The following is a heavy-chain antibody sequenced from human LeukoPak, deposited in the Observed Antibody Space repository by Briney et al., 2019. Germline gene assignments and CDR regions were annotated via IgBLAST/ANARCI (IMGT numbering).Heavy chain of an antibody. Sequence: SETLSLTCTVSGGSISSSSYYWGWIRQPPGKGLEWIGSIYYSGSTYYNPSLKSRVTISVDTSKNQFSLKLSSVTAADTAVYYCALQGYCSSTSCLNWGQGTRVTVSS. D-gene: IGHD2-2*01. CDR3: ALQGYCSSTSCLN. J-gene: IGHJ4*02. V-gene: IGHV4-39*01. CDR1: GGSISSSSYY. CDR2: IYYSGST.